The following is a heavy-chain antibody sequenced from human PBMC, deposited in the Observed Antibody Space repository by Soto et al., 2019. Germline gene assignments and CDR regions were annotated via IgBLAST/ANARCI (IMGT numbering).Heavy chain of an antibody. J-gene: IGHJ4*02. D-gene: IGHD3-9*01. V-gene: IGHV1-24*01. CDR1: GYTLTELS. Sequence: GASVKVSCKVSGYTLTELSMHWVRQAPGKGLEWMGGFDPEDGETIYAQKFQGRVTMTEDTSTDTAYMELSSLRSEDTAVYYCATASYYDILTGYYNDYWGQGTLVTVSS. CDR2: FDPEDGET. CDR3: ATASYYDILTGYYNDY.